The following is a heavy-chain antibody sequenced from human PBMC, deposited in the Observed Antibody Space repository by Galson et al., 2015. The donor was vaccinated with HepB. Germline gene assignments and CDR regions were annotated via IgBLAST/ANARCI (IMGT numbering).Heavy chain of an antibody. J-gene: IGHJ6*03. Sequence: QSGAEVKKPGDSLKISCRGSGYSFSGYWIAWVRQMPGKGLEWMGVIYPGDSDTRYSPSFQGQVTISADKSTSTAYLQWTSLKASDTAVYYCARGYCPITSCYYYHYMDVWGKGTTVTVSS. CDR2: IYPGDSDT. V-gene: IGHV5-51*03. CDR1: GYSFSGYW. D-gene: IGHD2-8*01. CDR3: ARGYCPITSCYYYHYMDV.